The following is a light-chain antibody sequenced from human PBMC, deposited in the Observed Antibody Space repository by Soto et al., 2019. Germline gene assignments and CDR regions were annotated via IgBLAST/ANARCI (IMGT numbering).Light chain of an antibody. CDR3: QEYNSWPRT. J-gene: IGKJ3*01. V-gene: IGKV3-15*01. Sequence: EIVLTQSPATLSVSPGERATLYCRASHSVSSNVAWSQQKPGQAPRLLIHSASTRATGISARFSGSGSGTEFTLSITSLQSKDFAVYYGQEYNSWPRTFGPGTTVDF. CDR1: HSVSSN. CDR2: SAS.